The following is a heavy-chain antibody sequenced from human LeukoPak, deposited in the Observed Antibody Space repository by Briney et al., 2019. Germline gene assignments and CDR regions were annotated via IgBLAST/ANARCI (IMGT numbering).Heavy chain of an antibody. CDR1: GGSISSYY. CDR3: ARSSAYGGAFDI. D-gene: IGHD3-22*01. V-gene: IGHV4-59*01. CDR2: IYYSGST. J-gene: IGHJ3*02. Sequence: SETLSLTRTVSGGSISSYYWSWIRQPPGKGLEWIGYIYYSGSTNYNPSPKSRVTISVDTSKNQFSLKLSSVTAADTAVYYCARSSAYGGAFDIWGQGTMVTVSS.